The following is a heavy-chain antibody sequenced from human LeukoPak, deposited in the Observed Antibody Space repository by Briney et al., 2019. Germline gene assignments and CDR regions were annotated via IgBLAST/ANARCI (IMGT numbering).Heavy chain of an antibody. CDR2: INTDGSST. J-gene: IGHJ4*02. D-gene: IGHD3-16*01. CDR3: VRGARGMYYFDY. V-gene: IGHV3-74*01. CDR1: GFTFSSYW. Sequence: GESLRLSCAASGFTFSSYWMHWVRQAPGKGLVWVSRINTDGSSTYYADSVKGRFTISRDNAKNTLYLQMNSLRAEDTVVYYCVRGARGMYYFDYWGQGTLVTVSS.